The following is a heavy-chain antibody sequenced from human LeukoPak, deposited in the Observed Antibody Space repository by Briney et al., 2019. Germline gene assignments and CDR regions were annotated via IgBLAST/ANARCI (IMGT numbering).Heavy chain of an antibody. Sequence: SETLSLTCAVYGGSFSGYYWSWIRQPPGKGLEWIGEINHSGSTNYNPSLKSRVTISVDTSKNQFSPKLSSVTAADTAVYYCARVPGYSSRTNWFDPWGQGTLVTVSS. D-gene: IGHD6-13*01. J-gene: IGHJ5*02. CDR3: ARVPGYSSRTNWFDP. V-gene: IGHV4-34*01. CDR2: INHSGST. CDR1: GGSFSGYY.